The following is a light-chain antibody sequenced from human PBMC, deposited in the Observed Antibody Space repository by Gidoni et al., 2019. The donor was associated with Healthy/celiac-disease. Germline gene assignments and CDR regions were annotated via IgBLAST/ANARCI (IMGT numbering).Light chain of an antibody. J-gene: IGKJ1*01. V-gene: IGKV3-11*01. CDR3: QQRSNWPVT. Sequence: ELVLTQSPATLSLSPGERATLSCRASQSVSSYLAWYQQKPGQAPRLLIYEASNRATGIPARFSGSGSGTDFTLTISSLEPEDFAVYYCQQRSNWPVTFGQGTKVEIK. CDR1: QSVSSY. CDR2: EAS.